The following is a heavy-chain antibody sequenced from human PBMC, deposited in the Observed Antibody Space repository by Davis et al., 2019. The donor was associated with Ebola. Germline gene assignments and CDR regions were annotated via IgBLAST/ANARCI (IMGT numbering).Heavy chain of an antibody. CDR1: GFTFSDYW. Sequence: PGGSLRLSCAASGFTFSDYWMSWVRQAPGKGLEWVANIKQDGSEKYYVDSVKGRFTISRDNAKNSLYLQMNSLRAEDTAVYYCARESYGGTWELDYWGQGTLVTVSS. V-gene: IGHV3-7*01. J-gene: IGHJ4*02. CDR3: ARESYGGTWELDY. CDR2: IKQDGSEK. D-gene: IGHD4-23*01.